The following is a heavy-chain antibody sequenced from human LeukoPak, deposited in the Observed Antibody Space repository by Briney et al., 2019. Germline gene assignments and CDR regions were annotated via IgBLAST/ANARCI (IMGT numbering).Heavy chain of an antibody. CDR3: AREDTEEWLVLEGTHLDY. CDR1: GGSFSGYY. V-gene: IGHV4-34*01. Sequence: TSSETLSLTCAVYGGSFSGYYWSWIRQPPGKGLEWIGEINHSGSTNYNPSLKSRVTISVDTSKNQFSLKLSSVTAADTAVYYCAREDTEEWLVLEGTHLDYWGQGTLVTVSS. D-gene: IGHD6-19*01. J-gene: IGHJ4*02. CDR2: INHSGST.